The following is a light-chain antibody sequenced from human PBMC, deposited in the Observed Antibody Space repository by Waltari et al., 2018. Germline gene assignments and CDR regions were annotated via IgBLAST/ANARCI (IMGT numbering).Light chain of an antibody. V-gene: IGKV2-29*02. CDR3: QQYDSFSYT. CDR1: QPPVHSDGKTY. CDR2: EVS. Sequence: DIVMTQTPLSLSVTPGQPASISCKSTQPPVHSDGKTYLFWFSQKPGQSPQLLIYEVSSRFSGVPDRFSGSGSGTDFTLTISSLHPDDFSTYYCQQYDSFSYTFGQGTKLEIK. J-gene: IGKJ2*01.